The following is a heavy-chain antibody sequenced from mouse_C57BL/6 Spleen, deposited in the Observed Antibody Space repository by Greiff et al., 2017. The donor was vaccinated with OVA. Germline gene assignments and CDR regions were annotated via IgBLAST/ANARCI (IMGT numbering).Heavy chain of an antibody. CDR3: ARRGGSSRYWYFDV. CDR1: GFTFSDYG. Sequence: EVQLVESGGGLVQPGGSLKLSCAASGFTFSDYGMAWVRQAPRKGPEWVAFISNLAYSIYYADTVTGRFTISRENAKNTLYLEMSSLRSEDTAMYYCARRGGSSRYWYFDVWGTGTTVTVSS. V-gene: IGHV5-15*01. J-gene: IGHJ1*03. CDR2: ISNLAYSI. D-gene: IGHD1-1*01.